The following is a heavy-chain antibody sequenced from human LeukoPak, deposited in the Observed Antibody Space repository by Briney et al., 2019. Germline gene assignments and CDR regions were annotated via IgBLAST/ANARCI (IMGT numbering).Heavy chain of an antibody. D-gene: IGHD3-10*01. J-gene: IGHJ5*02. CDR3: ARHQGTSYYYGSGSYLGGNWFDP. V-gene: IGHV4-39*01. CDR1: GGSISSSSYY. CDR2: IYYSGST. Sequence: TSETLSLTCTVSGGSISSSSYYWGWIRQPPGKGLEWIGSIYYSGSTYYNPSLKSRVTISVDTSKNQFSLKLSSVTAADTAVYYCARHQGTSYYYGSGSYLGGNWFDPWGQGTLVTVSS.